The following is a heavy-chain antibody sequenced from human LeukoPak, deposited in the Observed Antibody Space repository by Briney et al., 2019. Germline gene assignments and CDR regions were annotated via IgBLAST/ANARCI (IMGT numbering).Heavy chain of an antibody. CDR3: ARDEGNLDSTTYAFNI. CDR1: VGSISSYY. J-gene: IGHJ3*02. D-gene: IGHD1-7*01. CDR2: IYYSGST. Sequence: SETLSLTCTVPVGSISSYYWSWIRQPPGKGLEWIGYIYYSGSTNYNPSLKSRVTISLDTSKNQFSLKLSSVSAADTAVDYCARDEGNLDSTTYAFNIWGQGTMVTVSS. V-gene: IGHV4-59*01.